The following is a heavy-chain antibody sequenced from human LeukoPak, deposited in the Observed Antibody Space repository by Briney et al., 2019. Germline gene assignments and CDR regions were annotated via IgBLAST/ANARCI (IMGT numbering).Heavy chain of an antibody. J-gene: IGHJ2*01. Sequence: GGSLRLSCTASGFTFDDYGMSWVRQVPGKGLEWVSGTSWNGGITDYGDSVKGRFTISRDDAKNSLYLQMNSLRVEDTAFYYCASSLGSGKTNYWYFALWGRGTLVTVAS. CDR2: TSWNGGIT. CDR1: GFTFDDYG. D-gene: IGHD3-10*01. CDR3: ASSLGSGKTNYWYFAL. V-gene: IGHV3-20*04.